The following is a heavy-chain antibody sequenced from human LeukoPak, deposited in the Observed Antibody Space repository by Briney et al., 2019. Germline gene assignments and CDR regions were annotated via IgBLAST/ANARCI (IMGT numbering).Heavy chain of an antibody. CDR2: ISSSSSYI. CDR3: ARDSPVEMATIDY. Sequence: PGGSLRLSCAASGFTFSSYSMNWVRQAPGKGLEWVSSISSSSSYIYYADSVKGRFTISRDNAKNSLYLQMSSLRAEDTAVYYCARDSPVEMATIDYWGQGTLVTVSS. D-gene: IGHD5-24*01. V-gene: IGHV3-21*01. J-gene: IGHJ4*02. CDR1: GFTFSSYS.